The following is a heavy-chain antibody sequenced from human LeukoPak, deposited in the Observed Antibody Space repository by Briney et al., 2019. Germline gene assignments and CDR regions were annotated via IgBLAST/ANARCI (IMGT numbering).Heavy chain of an antibody. J-gene: IGHJ4*02. CDR1: GGSFSGYH. D-gene: IGHD2-8*01. V-gene: IGHV4-34*01. CDR3: ARVNLLGYCTNDVCPAGGLPFDY. CDR2: INHSEST. Sequence: SETLSLTCAVYGGSFSGYHWSWIRQPPGKGLEWIGEINHSESTNYNPSLKSRVTISVDTSKNQFSLKLSSVTAADTAVYYCARVNLLGYCTNDVCPAGGLPFDYWGQGTLVTVSS.